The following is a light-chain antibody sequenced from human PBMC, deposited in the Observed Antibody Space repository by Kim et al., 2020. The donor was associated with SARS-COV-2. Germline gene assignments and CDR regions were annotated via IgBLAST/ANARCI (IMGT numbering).Light chain of an antibody. CDR1: QSVSSN. J-gene: IGKJ2*01. Sequence: EIVMTQSPATLSVSPGERATLSCRASQSVSSNLAWYQQKPGQAPRLLIYGASTRATGIPARFSGSGSWTEFTITISSLQSEDFAVYYCQQYNNWTYTFSLGTKLEI. V-gene: IGKV3-15*01. CDR3: QQYNNWTYT. CDR2: GAS.